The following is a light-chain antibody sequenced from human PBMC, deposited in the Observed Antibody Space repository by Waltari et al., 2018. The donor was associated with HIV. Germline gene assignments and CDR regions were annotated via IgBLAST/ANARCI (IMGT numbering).Light chain of an antibody. Sequence: QSVLTQPPSVSAAPGQKVTISCSGSSSNIGNNYVSWYQQLPGTAPKLLIYDNNKRPSGIPDRCSGSKSGTSATRGITGLQTGDEADYYCGTWDSGLIAVVFGGGTKLTVL. V-gene: IGLV1-51*01. CDR1: SSNIGNNY. J-gene: IGLJ2*01. CDR2: DNN. CDR3: GTWDSGLIAVV.